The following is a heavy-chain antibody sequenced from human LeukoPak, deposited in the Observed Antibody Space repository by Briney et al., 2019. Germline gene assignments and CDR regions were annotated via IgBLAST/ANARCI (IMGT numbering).Heavy chain of an antibody. CDR3: ATVDTAMVHVLY. J-gene: IGHJ4*02. D-gene: IGHD5-18*01. CDR1: GGSISSGGYY. V-gene: IGHV4-30-4*08. CDR2: IYYSGST. Sequence: SQTLSLTCTVSGGSISSGGYYWSWIRQHPGKGLEWIGYIYYSGSTYYNPSLKSRVTISVDTSKNQFSLKLSSVTAADTAVYYCATVDTAMVHVLYWGQGTLVTVSS.